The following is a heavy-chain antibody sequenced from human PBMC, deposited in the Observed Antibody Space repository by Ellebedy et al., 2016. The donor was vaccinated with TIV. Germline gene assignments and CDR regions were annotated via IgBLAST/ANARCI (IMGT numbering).Heavy chain of an antibody. CDR1: GGTFSSYS. CDR2: IIPVFATP. CDR3: VRGTYSSSWYGMDF. D-gene: IGHD6-13*01. Sequence: AASVKVSCKASGGTFSSYSMIWVRQAPGQGLEWMGGIIPVFATPDYAKSFQGRVIITTDTSKSTAYMELSSLRSDDTAVYYCVRGTYSSSWYGMDFWGQGTPVTVSS. J-gene: IGHJ4*02. V-gene: IGHV1-69*05.